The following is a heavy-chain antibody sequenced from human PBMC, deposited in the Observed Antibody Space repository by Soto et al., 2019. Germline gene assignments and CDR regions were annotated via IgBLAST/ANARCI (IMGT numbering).Heavy chain of an antibody. CDR1: GFTFSSFW. Sequence: EVQLVESGGGLVQPGGSLRLSCAASGFTFSSFWMHWVRQVPGKGLVWVSRINTDGSSTSYADSVKGRFTISRDNAKNTVYVQMTSLRAEDTAEYYCARVGRVWEPVTWGQGTLVTVSS. J-gene: IGHJ4*02. V-gene: IGHV3-74*01. CDR3: ARVGRVWEPVT. CDR2: INTDGSST. D-gene: IGHD1-26*01.